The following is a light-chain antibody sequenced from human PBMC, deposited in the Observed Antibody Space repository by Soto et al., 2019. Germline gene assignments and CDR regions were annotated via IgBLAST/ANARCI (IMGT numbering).Light chain of an antibody. J-gene: IGLJ1*01. CDR2: RNN. CDR3: SSYTGSSTLYV. V-gene: IGLV1-47*01. CDR1: SSNIGSNY. Sequence: QSVLTQPPSASGTPGQSVTISCSGSSSNIGSNYVYWYQQLPGTAPKLLIYRNNQRPSGVPDRFSGSKSGTSASLAISGLRSEDEAEYYCSSYTGSSTLYVFGTGTKVTVL.